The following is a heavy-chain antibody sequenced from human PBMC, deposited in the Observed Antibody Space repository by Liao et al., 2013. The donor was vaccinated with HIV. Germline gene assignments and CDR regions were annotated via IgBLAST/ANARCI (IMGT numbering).Heavy chain of an antibody. CDR1: GGSISSGSYY. CDR3: AREEGWNYGMGYYFDY. CDR2: IYTSGST. D-gene: IGHD1-7*01. Sequence: QVQLQESGPGLVKPSQTLSLTCTVSGGSISSGSYYWSWIRQPAGKGLEWIGRIYTSGSTNYNPSLKSRVTISVDTSKNQFSLKLSSVTAADTAVYYCAREEGWNYGMGYYFDYWGQGTLVTVSS. J-gene: IGHJ4*02. V-gene: IGHV4-61*02.